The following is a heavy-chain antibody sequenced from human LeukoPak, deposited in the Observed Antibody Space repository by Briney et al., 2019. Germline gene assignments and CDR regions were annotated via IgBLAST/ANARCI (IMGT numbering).Heavy chain of an antibody. CDR2: ISSSGSTI. J-gene: IGHJ4*02. D-gene: IGHD3-16*02. V-gene: IGHV3-11*01. CDR3: VRDYRACFDY. Sequence: GGSLRLSCAASEFTFSGYYMSWIRQAPGKGLEWVSYISSSGSTIYYADSVKGRFTISRDNAKNSLYLQMNSLRAEDTAVYYCVRDYRACFDYWGQGTLVTVSS. CDR1: EFTFSGYY.